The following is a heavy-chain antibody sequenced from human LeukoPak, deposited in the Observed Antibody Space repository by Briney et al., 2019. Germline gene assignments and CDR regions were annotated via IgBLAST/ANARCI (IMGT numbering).Heavy chain of an antibody. CDR2: ISSSGSTI. CDR3: ARGFTDYYDSSGYFDY. CDR1: GFTFSDYY. V-gene: IGHV3-11*01. D-gene: IGHD3-22*01. Sequence: PGGSLRLSCAASGFTFSDYYMSWIRQAPGKGLEWVSYISSSGSTIYYADSVKGRFTISRDNAKNSLYLQMSSLRAEDTAVYYCARGFTDYYDSSGYFDYWGQGTLVTVSS. J-gene: IGHJ4*02.